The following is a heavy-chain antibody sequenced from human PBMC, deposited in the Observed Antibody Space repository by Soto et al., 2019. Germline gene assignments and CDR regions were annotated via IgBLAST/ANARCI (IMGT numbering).Heavy chain of an antibody. Sequence: GGSLRLSCAASGFTFSSYSMNWVRQAPGKGLEWVSSISSSSSYIYYADSVKGRFTISRDNAKNSLYLQMNSLRAEDTAVYYCARLAGYCSSTSCYAAFDYWGQGTLVTVSS. V-gene: IGHV3-21*01. D-gene: IGHD2-2*01. CDR3: ARLAGYCSSTSCYAAFDY. J-gene: IGHJ4*02. CDR2: ISSSSSYI. CDR1: GFTFSSYS.